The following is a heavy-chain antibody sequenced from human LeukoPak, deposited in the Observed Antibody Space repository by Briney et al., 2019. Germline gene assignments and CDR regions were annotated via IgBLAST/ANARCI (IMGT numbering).Heavy chain of an antibody. J-gene: IGHJ4*02. V-gene: IGHV3-11*01. D-gene: IGHD3-10*01. Sequence: GGSLRLSCAASGFTFSDYYMTWIRQAPGKGLEWVSYITNSGTKVYYADSVKGRFTVSRDNAQNSLFLQINSLRAEDTAMYYCTRDSHPRYYYGSGSPNAYWGQGTLVTVSS. CDR1: GFTFSDYY. CDR3: TRDSHPRYYYGSGSPNAY. CDR2: ITNSGTKV.